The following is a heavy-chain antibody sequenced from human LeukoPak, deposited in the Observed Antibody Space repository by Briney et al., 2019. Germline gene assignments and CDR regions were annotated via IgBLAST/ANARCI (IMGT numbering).Heavy chain of an antibody. CDR2: IYHSGSP. CDR3: ARVDINNWHSCDY. V-gene: IGHV4-4*02. D-gene: IGHD1-1*01. CDR1: GGSISSNNW. J-gene: IGHJ4*02. Sequence: PSETLSLTCAVSGGSISSNNWWGWVRQPPGKGLEWIGEIYHSGSPNYNPSLKSRVTISVDKSRNHFSLNLSSVTAADTAVYYCARVDINNWHSCDYWGQGTLVTVSS.